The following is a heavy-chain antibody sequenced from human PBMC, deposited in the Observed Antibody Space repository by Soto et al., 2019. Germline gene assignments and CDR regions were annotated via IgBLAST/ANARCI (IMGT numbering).Heavy chain of an antibody. CDR3: ARALTIFGVVHYYYGMDV. CDR1: GYTFTSYA. V-gene: IGHV1-3*01. Sequence: ASVKVSCKASGYTFTSYAMHWVRQAPGQRLEWMGWINAGNGNTKYSQKFQGRVTITRDTSASTAYMELSSLRSEDTAVYYCARALTIFGVVHYYYGMDVWGQGTTVTVSS. CDR2: INAGNGNT. D-gene: IGHD3-3*01. J-gene: IGHJ6*02.